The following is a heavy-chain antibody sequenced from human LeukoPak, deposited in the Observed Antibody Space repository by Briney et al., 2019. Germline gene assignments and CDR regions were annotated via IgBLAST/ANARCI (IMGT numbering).Heavy chain of an antibody. D-gene: IGHD1-26*01. J-gene: IGHJ4*02. CDR2: IYYSGST. Sequence: SSETLSLTCTVSGGSISSGDYYWSWIRQPPGKGLEWIGYIYYSGSTYYNPSLKSRVTISVDTSKNQFSLKLSSVTAADTAVYYCAREGEPLGGNFDYWGQGTLVTVSS. V-gene: IGHV4-30-4*01. CDR3: AREGEPLGGNFDY. CDR1: GGSISSGDYY.